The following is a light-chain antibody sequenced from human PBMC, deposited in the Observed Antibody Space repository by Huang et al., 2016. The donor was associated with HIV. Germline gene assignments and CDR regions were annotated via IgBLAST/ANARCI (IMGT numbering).Light chain of an antibody. V-gene: IGKV3-20*01. CDR1: QSVSVSN. Sequence: EIILTQSPATLSLSPGERATLPCRASQSVSVSNLAWYQQKLGQAPRPLIYGASTRATGIPDRFSASGSGTDFTLTISRLEPEDFAVYYCQHYGTLFTFGQGTEVEIK. CDR2: GAS. CDR3: QHYGTLFT. J-gene: IGKJ2*01.